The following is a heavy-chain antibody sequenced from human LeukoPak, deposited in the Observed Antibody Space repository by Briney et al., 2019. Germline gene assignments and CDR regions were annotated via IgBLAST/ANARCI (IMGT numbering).Heavy chain of an antibody. D-gene: IGHD2-2*01. Sequence: PSETLSLTCTVSGGSISSYYWSWIRQPAGKGLEWVGRIYTSGSTNYNPSLKSRVTMSVDTSKNQFSLKLSSVTAADTAVYYCARETSCSSTSCRIYYYYYYMDVWGKGTTVTVS. J-gene: IGHJ6*03. CDR3: ARETSCSSTSCRIYYYYYYMDV. CDR1: GGSISSYY. CDR2: IYTSGST. V-gene: IGHV4-4*07.